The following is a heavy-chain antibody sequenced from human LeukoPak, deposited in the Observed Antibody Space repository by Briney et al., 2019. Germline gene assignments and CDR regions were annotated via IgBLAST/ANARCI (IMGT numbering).Heavy chain of an antibody. Sequence: PGGSLRLSCAASGFTFSDYYMGWIRQAPGKGLQWVSYISASGDTIYYSDSVKGRFTISRDNAKNSLFLQMNRLRGDDTAMYYCATEADDGTYGGWSDPWGQGTQVTVSS. V-gene: IGHV3-11*01. CDR2: ISASGDTI. J-gene: IGHJ5*02. CDR3: ATEADDGTYGGWSDP. CDR1: GFTFSDYY. D-gene: IGHD4-17*01.